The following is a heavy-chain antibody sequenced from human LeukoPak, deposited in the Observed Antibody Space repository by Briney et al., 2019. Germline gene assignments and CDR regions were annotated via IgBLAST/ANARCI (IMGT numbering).Heavy chain of an antibody. CDR3: ARDLASGSYNAFDI. V-gene: IGHV1-2*02. Sequence: ASVKVSCKASGYTFTGYSMHLVRQAPGQGLEWMGWISPNSGGTNYAQKFQGRVTMTRDTSISTVYMELSSLRSDDTAVYYCARDLASGSYNAFDIWGQGTMVTVSS. CDR2: ISPNSGGT. D-gene: IGHD1-26*01. J-gene: IGHJ3*02. CDR1: GYTFTGYS.